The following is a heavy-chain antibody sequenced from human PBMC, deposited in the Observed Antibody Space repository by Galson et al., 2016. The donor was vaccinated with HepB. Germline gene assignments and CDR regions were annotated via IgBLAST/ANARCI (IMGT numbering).Heavy chain of an antibody. J-gene: IGHJ3*02. V-gene: IGHV3-23*01. CDR2: ISGGGGNT. CDR3: AKDRSPYYDIVTGYFPDNDAFDI. CDR1: GFTFSSYA. Sequence: SLRLSCAASGFTFSSYAMSWVRQAPGKGLEWVSTISGGGGNTDYADSVQGRFTISRDNSKNTLYLQMNSLRAEDTAVYYCAKDRSPYYDIVTGYFPDNDAFDIWGQGTMVTVSS. D-gene: IGHD3-9*01.